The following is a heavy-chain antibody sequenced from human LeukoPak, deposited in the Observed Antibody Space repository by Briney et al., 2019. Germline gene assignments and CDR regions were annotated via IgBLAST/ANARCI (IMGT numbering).Heavy chain of an antibody. CDR1: GFTFSSYE. D-gene: IGHD5-12*01. Sequence: PGGSLILSCAASGFTFSSYEMNWVRQAPGKGLEWVSYISSSGSTIYYADSVKGRFTISRDNAKNSLYLQMNSLRAEDTAVYYCARYGSGYDFDYWGQGTLVTVSS. V-gene: IGHV3-48*03. J-gene: IGHJ4*02. CDR3: ARYGSGYDFDY. CDR2: ISSSGSTI.